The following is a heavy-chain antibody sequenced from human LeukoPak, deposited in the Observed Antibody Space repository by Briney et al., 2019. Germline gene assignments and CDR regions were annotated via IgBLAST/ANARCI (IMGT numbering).Heavy chain of an antibody. D-gene: IGHD1-26*01. CDR2: IRYDGSNK. CDR3: AKVSRSGSYYNYYYYYMDV. Sequence: GGSLRLSCAASGFTFSSYGMHLVRQAPGKGLEWVAFIRYDGSNKYYADSGKGRITISRDNSKNTLYLKMNSLRAEDTAVYYCAKVSRSGSYYNYYYYYMDVWGKGTTVTVSS. CDR1: GFTFSSYG. V-gene: IGHV3-30*02. J-gene: IGHJ6*03.